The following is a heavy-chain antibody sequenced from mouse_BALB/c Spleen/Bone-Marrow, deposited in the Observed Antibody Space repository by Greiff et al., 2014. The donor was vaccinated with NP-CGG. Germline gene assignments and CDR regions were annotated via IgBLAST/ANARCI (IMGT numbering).Heavy chain of an antibody. CDR2: IYPGNVNT. J-gene: IGHJ4*01. V-gene: IGHV1S56*01. Sequence: QVQLQQSGPELVKPGASVRISCKASGYTFTRYYIQWMKQRPGQGLEWIGWIYPGNVNTKYNEKFKGKATLTADKSSSTAYMQLSSLTSGDSAVYFCAMWLRRDYYAMDYWGQGTSVTVSS. D-gene: IGHD2-2*01. CDR3: AMWLRRDYYAMDY. CDR1: GYTFTRYY.